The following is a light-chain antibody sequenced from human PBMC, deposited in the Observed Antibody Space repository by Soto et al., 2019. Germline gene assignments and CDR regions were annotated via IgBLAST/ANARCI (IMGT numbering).Light chain of an antibody. V-gene: IGKV3-15*01. CDR2: GAS. Sequence: EIVMTQSPATLSVSPGERATLSCRASQSVSSNLAWYQQKPGQAPRLLIYGASTRATGIPARFSGSGSGTEFTLTISSLQSADFAVYYCQQHNNWPPLTFGGGTKVEIK. CDR3: QQHNNWPPLT. J-gene: IGKJ4*01. CDR1: QSVSSN.